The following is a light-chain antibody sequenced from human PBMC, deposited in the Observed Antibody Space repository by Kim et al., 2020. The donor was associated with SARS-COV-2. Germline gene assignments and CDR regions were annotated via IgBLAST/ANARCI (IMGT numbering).Light chain of an antibody. CDR1: SGHSSYA. CDR2: LNSDGSH. Sequence: QLVLTQSPSASASLGASVTLTCTLSSGHSSYAIAWHQQQPEKGPRYLMKLNSDGSHSKGDGIPDRFSGSSSGAERYLTISSLQYEDEADYYCQTWGTGIWVFGGGTQLAVL. CDR3: QTWGTGIWV. J-gene: IGLJ3*02. V-gene: IGLV4-69*01.